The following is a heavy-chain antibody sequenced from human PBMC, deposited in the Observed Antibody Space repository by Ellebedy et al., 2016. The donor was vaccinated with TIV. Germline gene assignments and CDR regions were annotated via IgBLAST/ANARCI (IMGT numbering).Heavy chain of an antibody. Sequence: ASVKVSCKASGYTFTTYYIHWVRQAPGQGLEWMGWINPNSGGTNYAQKFQGWVTMTRDTSISTAYMELSRLRSDDTAVYYCARDGYTTAFDYWGQGTLVTVSS. CDR3: ARDGYTTAFDY. CDR1: GYTFTTYY. J-gene: IGHJ4*02. V-gene: IGHV1-2*04. D-gene: IGHD5-24*01. CDR2: INPNSGGT.